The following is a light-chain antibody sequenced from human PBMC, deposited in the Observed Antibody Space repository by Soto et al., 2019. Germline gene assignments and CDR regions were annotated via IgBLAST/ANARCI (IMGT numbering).Light chain of an antibody. CDR3: QQYNTWPIT. CDR1: QSLSRN. J-gene: IGKJ5*01. Sequence: DIALTQSPGPLSLSPGERATLSCTASQSLSRNLAWYQQKPGQAPRLIIYDASTRATGTPARFIGAWSGTKCTLTINSLQSEDVAVYSCQQYNTWPITLGQGTRLEIK. CDR2: DAS. V-gene: IGKV3D-15*01.